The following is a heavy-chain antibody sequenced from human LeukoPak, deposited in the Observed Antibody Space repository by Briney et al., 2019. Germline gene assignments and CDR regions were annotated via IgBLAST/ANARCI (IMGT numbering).Heavy chain of an antibody. J-gene: IGHJ4*02. CDR3: ARGPGGYDN. Sequence: GGSLRLSCAASGFTVSSNYMTWVRQAPGKGLEWVSVIFGGGSTYYADSVKGRFTISRDNSKNTLFLQMNSLRVEDTAVDYCARGPGGYDNWGQGTLVTVSS. CDR2: IFGGGST. D-gene: IGHD3-16*01. CDR1: GFTVSSNY. V-gene: IGHV3-66*01.